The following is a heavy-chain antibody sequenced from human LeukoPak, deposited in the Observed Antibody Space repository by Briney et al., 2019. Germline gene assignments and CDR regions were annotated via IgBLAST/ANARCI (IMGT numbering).Heavy chain of an antibody. CDR3: ARRSYSSRLYDY. CDR2: IFYSGST. CDR1: GGSISTTSYY. Sequence: PSETLSLTCTVCGGSISTTSYYWGWVRQPPGKGLEWIGIIFYSGSTYYNPSLKSRLTISVDTSKNQFSLKLSSVTAADTAVYYCARRSYSSRLYDYWGQGTLVTVSS. J-gene: IGHJ4*02. V-gene: IGHV4-39*01. D-gene: IGHD6-19*01.